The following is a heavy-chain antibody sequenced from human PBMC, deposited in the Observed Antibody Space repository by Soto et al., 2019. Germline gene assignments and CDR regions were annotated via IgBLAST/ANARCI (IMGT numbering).Heavy chain of an antibody. CDR3: AKDSYYDSSGSIDY. D-gene: IGHD3-22*01. Sequence: EVQLLESGGGLVQPGGSLRLSCAASGFTFSSYAMSWVRQAPGKGLEWVSAISGSGGSTYYADSVKGRFTISRDNSKNTLYLQMNRLRGEDTAVYYCAKDSYYDSSGSIDYWGQGTLVTVSS. J-gene: IGHJ4*02. CDR2: ISGSGGST. V-gene: IGHV3-23*01. CDR1: GFTFSSYA.